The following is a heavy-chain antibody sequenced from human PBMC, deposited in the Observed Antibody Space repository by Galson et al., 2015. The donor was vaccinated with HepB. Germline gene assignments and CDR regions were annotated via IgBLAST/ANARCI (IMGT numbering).Heavy chain of an antibody. Sequence: SVKVSCKASGYTFTGYYMHWVRQAPGQGLEWMGWINPNSGGTNYAQKFQGWATMTRDTSISTAYMELSRLRSDDTAVYYCARTGSRYRGDTRSAFDIWGQGTMVTVSS. CDR3: ARTGSRYRGDTRSAFDI. D-gene: IGHD1-14*01. V-gene: IGHV1-2*04. CDR1: GYTFTGYY. J-gene: IGHJ3*02. CDR2: INPNSGGT.